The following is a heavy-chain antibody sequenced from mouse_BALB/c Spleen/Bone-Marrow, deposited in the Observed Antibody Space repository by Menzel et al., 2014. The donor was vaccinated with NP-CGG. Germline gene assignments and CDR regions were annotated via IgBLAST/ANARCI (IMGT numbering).Heavy chain of an antibody. CDR3: ARKDYGSRGGYFDV. J-gene: IGHJ1*01. Sequence: QVQLQQSGPGLVAPSQSLSITCAVSGFSLTNYGVHWVRQPPGKGLEWLGLIWAGGSTNYNSALMSRLSISKDNSKSQVFLKMNSLQTDDTAMYHCARKDYGSRGGYFDVWGAGTTVTVSS. V-gene: IGHV2-9*02. CDR1: GFSLTNYG. D-gene: IGHD1-1*01. CDR2: IWAGGST.